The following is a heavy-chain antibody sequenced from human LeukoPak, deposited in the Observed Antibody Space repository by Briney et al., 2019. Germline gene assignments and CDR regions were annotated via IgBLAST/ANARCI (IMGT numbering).Heavy chain of an antibody. CDR2: ISGSGGST. Sequence: GGSLRLSCAASGFTFSSYAMSWVRQAPGKGLEWVSAISGSGGSTYYADSVKGRFTISRDNSKNTLYLQMNSLGAEDTAVYYCAKDHRGMWLVEGVNWFDPWGQGTLVTVSS. V-gene: IGHV3-23*01. CDR1: GFTFSSYA. CDR3: AKDHRGMWLVEGVNWFDP. D-gene: IGHD6-19*01. J-gene: IGHJ5*02.